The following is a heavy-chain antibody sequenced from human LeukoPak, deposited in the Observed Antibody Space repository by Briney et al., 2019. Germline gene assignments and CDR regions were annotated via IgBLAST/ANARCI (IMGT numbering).Heavy chain of an antibody. D-gene: IGHD2-8*01. V-gene: IGHV3-48*02. Sequence: SVKGRFTISRDDAKNSLYLQMNSLRDEDTAVYYCARVYCTNGVCYNPAYYYYGMDVWGQGTTVTVSS. J-gene: IGHJ6*02. CDR3: ARVYCTNGVCYNPAYYYYGMDV.